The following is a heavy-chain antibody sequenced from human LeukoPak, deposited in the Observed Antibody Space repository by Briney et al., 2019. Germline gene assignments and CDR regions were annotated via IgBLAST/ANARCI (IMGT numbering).Heavy chain of an antibody. V-gene: IGHV4-34*01. D-gene: IGHD1-26*01. CDR2: INHSGST. CDR1: GGSFSGYY. J-gene: IGHJ4*02. Sequence: SETQSLTCAVYGGSFSGYYWSWIRQSPGKGLEWIGEINHSGSTNYNPSLKSRVTISLDTSKNQFSLKLSSVTAADTAVYYCARGSRWELPLDYWGQGTLVTVSS. CDR3: ARGSRWELPLDY.